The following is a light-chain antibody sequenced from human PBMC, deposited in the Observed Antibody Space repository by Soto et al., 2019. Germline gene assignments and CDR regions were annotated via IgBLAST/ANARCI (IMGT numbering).Light chain of an antibody. J-gene: IGLJ1*01. CDR1: SSDVSGYKY. V-gene: IGLV2-8*01. CDR3: SSYAGSNTDYV. CDR2: EVS. Sequence: QSALTQPPSASGSPGQSVTISCTGTSSDVSGYKYVSWYQQHPGKVPKLMIYEVSKRPSGVPDRFSGSKSGNTASLTVSGLQAEDEADYYCSSYAGSNTDYVFGTGTKVTVL.